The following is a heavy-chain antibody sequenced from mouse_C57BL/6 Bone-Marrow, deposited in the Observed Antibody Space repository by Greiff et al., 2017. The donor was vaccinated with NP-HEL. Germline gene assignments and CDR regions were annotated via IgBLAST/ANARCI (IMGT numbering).Heavy chain of an antibody. Sequence: DVQLQESGGGLVQPGGSMKLSCVASGFTFSNYWMNWVRQSPEKGLEWVAQIRLKSDNYATHYAESVKGRFTISREDSKSSVYLQMNNLRAEDTGIYYCTGKNTGYWGQGTSVTVSS. CDR3: TGKNTGY. CDR1: GFTFSNYW. J-gene: IGHJ4*01. V-gene: IGHV6-3*01. CDR2: IRLKSDNYAT.